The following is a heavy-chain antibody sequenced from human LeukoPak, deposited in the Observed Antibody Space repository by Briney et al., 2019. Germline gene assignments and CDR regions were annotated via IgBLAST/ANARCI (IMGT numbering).Heavy chain of an antibody. CDR3: ARYTSGWFDY. V-gene: IGHV3-33*01. J-gene: IGHJ5*01. Sequence: PGRSLRLSCAASGFTFSSYGMHWVRQAPGKGLEWVAVIWYDGSNKYYADSVKGRFTISRDNSKNSLYLQMNSLRAEDTAVYFCARYTSGWFDYWGQGTLVTVSS. CDR2: IWYDGSNK. D-gene: IGHD6-19*01. CDR1: GFTFSSYG.